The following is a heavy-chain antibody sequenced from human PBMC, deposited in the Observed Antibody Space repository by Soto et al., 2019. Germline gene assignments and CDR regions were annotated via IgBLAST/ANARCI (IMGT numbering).Heavy chain of an antibody. CDR1: GFTFSSYS. CDR2: ISSSSSTI. V-gene: IGHV3-48*02. Sequence: GGSLRLSCAASGFTFSSYSMNWVRQAPGKGLEWVSYISSSSSTIYYADSVKGRFTTSRDNAKNSLYLQMNSLRDEDTAVYYCARGVAAAGPLDWFDPWGQGTLVTVSS. J-gene: IGHJ5*02. D-gene: IGHD6-13*01. CDR3: ARGVAAAGPLDWFDP.